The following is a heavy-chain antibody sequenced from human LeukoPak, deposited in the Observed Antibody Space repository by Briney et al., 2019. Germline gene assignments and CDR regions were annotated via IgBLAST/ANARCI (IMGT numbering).Heavy chain of an antibody. CDR3: AKDRLVHDS. Sequence: GGSLRLSCAAPGFTFRNSAMSWIRQAPGKGPEWVSAISDSGGKTYYSDSVKGRFTISRDNSKNTLYLQMNSLRGDDTAVYYCAKDRLVHDSWGQGTLVTVSS. CDR1: GFTFRNSA. CDR2: ISDSGGKT. D-gene: IGHD6-13*01. V-gene: IGHV3-23*01. J-gene: IGHJ4*02.